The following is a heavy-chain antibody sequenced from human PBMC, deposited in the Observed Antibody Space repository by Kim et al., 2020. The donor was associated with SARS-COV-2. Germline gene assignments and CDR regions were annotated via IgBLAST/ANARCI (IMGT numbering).Heavy chain of an antibody. CDR2: INPNSGGT. CDR3: ARDQPRSIGLDYYYYGMDV. Sequence: ASVKVSCKASGYTFTGYYMHWVRQAPGQGLEWMGRINPNSGGTNYAQKFQGRVTMTRDTSISTAYMELSRLRSDDTAVYYCARDQPRSIGLDYYYYGMDVWGQGTTVTVSS. CDR1: GYTFTGYY. D-gene: IGHD2-15*01. J-gene: IGHJ6*02. V-gene: IGHV1-2*06.